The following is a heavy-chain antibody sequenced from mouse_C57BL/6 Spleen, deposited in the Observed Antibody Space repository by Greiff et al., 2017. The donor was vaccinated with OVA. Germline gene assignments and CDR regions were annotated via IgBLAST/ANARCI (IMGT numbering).Heavy chain of an antibody. CDR1: GFTFSDYG. CDR3: ARPYYYGSTDGYFDV. V-gene: IGHV5-17*01. D-gene: IGHD1-1*01. CDR2: ISSGSSTI. Sequence: EVQGVESGGGLVKPGGSLKLSCAASGFTFSDYGMHWVRQAPEKGLEWVAYISSGSSTIYYADTVKGRFTISRDNAKNTLFLQMTSLRSEDTVIYYCARPYYYGSTDGYFDVWGTGTTVTVSS. J-gene: IGHJ1*03.